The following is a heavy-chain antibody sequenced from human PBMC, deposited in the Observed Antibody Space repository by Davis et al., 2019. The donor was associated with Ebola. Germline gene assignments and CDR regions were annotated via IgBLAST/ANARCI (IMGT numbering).Heavy chain of an antibody. CDR3: ARAYCISTSCYLGYYYGMDV. J-gene: IGHJ6*02. Sequence: GGSLRLSCAASGFTFSAYYMSWVRQAPGKGLEWVAYISGSVTYANYADSVKGRFTISRDNAKNSLYLQMNSLRAEDTAVYYCARAYCISTSCYLGYYYGMDVWGQGTTVTVS. D-gene: IGHD2-2*01. CDR1: GFTFSAYY. CDR2: ISGSVTYA. V-gene: IGHV3-11*06.